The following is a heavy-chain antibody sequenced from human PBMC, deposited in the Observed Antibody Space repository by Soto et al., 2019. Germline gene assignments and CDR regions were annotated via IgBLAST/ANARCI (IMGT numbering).Heavy chain of an antibody. CDR3: ARVSGSYYYGMDV. D-gene: IGHD3-10*01. CDR2: IYHSGST. CDR1: GGSISSSNW. J-gene: IGHJ6*02. V-gene: IGHV4-4*02. Sequence: QVQLQESGPGLVKPSGTLSLTCAVSGGSISSSNWWSWVRQPPGKGLEWIGEIYHSGSTNYNPSLRRRVTISVDKSKDQFSLKLSSVTAADTAVYYCARVSGSYYYGMDVWGQGTTVTVSS.